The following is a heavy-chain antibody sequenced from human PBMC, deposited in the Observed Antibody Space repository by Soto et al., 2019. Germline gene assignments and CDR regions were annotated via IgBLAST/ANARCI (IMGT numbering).Heavy chain of an antibody. D-gene: IGHD3-9*01. CDR1: GGTFSSYA. V-gene: IGHV1-69*13. J-gene: IGHJ6*02. Sequence: SVKVSCKASGGTFSSYAISWVRQAPGQGLEWMGGIIPIFGTANYAQKFQGRVTITADESTSTAYMELSSLRSEDTAVYYCAREDDILTGYTLYGMDVWGQGTTVTVSS. CDR3: AREDDILTGYTLYGMDV. CDR2: IIPIFGTA.